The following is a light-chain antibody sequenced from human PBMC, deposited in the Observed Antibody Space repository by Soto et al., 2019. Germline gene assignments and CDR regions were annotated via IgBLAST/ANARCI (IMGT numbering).Light chain of an antibody. CDR2: LGS. CDR1: QRLLHSNGNTF. Sequence: EIVMTQSPPSLTVTPGEPASISCRSSQRLLHSNGNTFLDWYLQKPGQSPQLLIYLGSNRASGVPDRVSGSEAVTDFTLNISRVEAEDVGVYYCMQALQTPYTFGQGTKLEIK. V-gene: IGKV2-28*01. CDR3: MQALQTPYT. J-gene: IGKJ2*01.